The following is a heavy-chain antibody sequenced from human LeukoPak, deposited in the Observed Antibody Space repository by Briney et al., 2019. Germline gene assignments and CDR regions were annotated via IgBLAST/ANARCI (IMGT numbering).Heavy chain of an antibody. D-gene: IGHD3-16*01. CDR1: GFTFGSYS. V-gene: IGHV3-21*01. CDR3: AREEGLRYVDY. CDR2: ISSSSSYI. Sequence: GGSLRLSCAASGFTFGSYSMNWVRQAPGKGLEWVSSISSSSSYIYYADSVKGRFTISRDNAKNSLYLQMNSLRAEDTAVYYCAREEGLRYVDYWGQGTLVTVSS. J-gene: IGHJ4*02.